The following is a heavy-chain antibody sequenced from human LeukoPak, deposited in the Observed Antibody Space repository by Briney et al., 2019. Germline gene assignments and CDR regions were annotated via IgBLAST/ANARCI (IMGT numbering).Heavy chain of an antibody. D-gene: IGHD6-19*01. V-gene: IGHV3-30*18. J-gene: IGHJ4*02. CDR2: ISYDGSNK. CDR3: AKDPRAIAVAGSFDY. CDR1: GFTFSSYG. Sequence: GGSLRLSCAASGFTFSSYGMHWVRQAPGKGLEWVAVISYDGSNKYYADSVKGRFTISRDNSKNTLYPQMNSLRAEDTAVYYCAKDPRAIAVAGSFDYWGQGTLVTVSS.